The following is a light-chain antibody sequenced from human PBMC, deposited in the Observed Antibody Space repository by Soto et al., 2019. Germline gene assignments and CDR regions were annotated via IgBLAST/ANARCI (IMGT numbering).Light chain of an antibody. V-gene: IGKV1-27*01. CDR3: QKYNSVPQT. J-gene: IGKJ5*01. Sequence: DIQMTQSPSSLSASVSDRVTITRRASQGISNYLAWYQQKPGKVPKLLIYAASTLQSGVPSRFSGSGSGTDFTLTISSLQPEDVATYYCQKYNSVPQTFAQGTRPAIK. CDR1: QGISNY. CDR2: AAS.